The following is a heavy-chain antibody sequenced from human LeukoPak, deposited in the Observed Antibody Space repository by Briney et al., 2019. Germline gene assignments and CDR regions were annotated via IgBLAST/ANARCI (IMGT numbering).Heavy chain of an antibody. J-gene: IGHJ4*02. CDR1: GYTFSSYA. CDR3: AKDIQGAN. D-gene: IGHD5-18*01. V-gene: IGHV3-23*01. CDR2: ISGSGANT. Sequence: GGSLRLSCTASGYTFSSYAVTWVRQAPGEGLEWVSAISGSGANTYYADSVKGRFTISRDNSKNTVYLQMNSLRAEDTALYYCAKDIQGANWGQGTLVTVSS.